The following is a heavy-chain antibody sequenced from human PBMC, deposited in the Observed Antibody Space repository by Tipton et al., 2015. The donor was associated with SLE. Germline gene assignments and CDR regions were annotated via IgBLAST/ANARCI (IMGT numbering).Heavy chain of an antibody. CDR2: IDPSDSYT. D-gene: IGHD3-3*01. CDR3: ARRRGITIFGVVPGMDV. CDR1: GYRFTSNW. Sequence: QLVQSGAEVKKPGESLKISCKGSGYRFTSNWISWVRQMPGKGLEWMGRIDPSDSYTNYSPSFQGHVTISTDKSISTAYLQWSSLKASDTAMYYCARRRGITIFGVVPGMDVWGQGTTVTVSS. V-gene: IGHV5-10-1*01. J-gene: IGHJ6*02.